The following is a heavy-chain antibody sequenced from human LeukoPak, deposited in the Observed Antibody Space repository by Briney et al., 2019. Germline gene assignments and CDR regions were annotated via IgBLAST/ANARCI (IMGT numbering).Heavy chain of an antibody. CDR2: IYYSGST. Sequence: SETLSLTCTVSGGSISSGGHYWSWIRQHPGKGLEWIGYIYYSGSTYYNPSLKSRVTISVDTSKNQFSLKLSSVTAADTAVYYCAREWSDPYSGYDYYYFDYWGQGTLVTVSS. D-gene: IGHD5-12*01. CDR3: AREWSDPYSGYDYYYFDY. V-gene: IGHV4-31*03. CDR1: GGSISSGGHY. J-gene: IGHJ4*02.